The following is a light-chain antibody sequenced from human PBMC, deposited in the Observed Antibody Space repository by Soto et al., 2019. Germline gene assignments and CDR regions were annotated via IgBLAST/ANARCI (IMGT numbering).Light chain of an antibody. V-gene: IGKV3-20*01. CDR2: GAS. J-gene: IGKJ5*01. CDR1: QSVTTR. Sequence: SVLSPCQGALSLSPVERFTRSCVASQSVTTRLAWYQHKPGQAPTLLMSGASNRASGVPVRFSGSGSGTDFTLTITRLEPEDFALYYCQQDGGSTTTFGLGTRLEI. CDR3: QQDGGSTTT.